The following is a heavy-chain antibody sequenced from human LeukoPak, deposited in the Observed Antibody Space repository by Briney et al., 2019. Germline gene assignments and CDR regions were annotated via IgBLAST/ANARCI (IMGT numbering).Heavy chain of an antibody. V-gene: IGHV4-59*11. Sequence: SETLSLTCTVSGGSISSHYWSWIRQPPGKGLEWIGYIYSSGSTNYNPSLKSRVTISVDKSKNQFSLKLSSVTAADTAVYYCARVGDSGDFDYWGQGTLVTVSS. CDR2: IYSSGST. CDR3: ARVGDSGDFDY. CDR1: GGSISSHY. D-gene: IGHD1-26*01. J-gene: IGHJ4*02.